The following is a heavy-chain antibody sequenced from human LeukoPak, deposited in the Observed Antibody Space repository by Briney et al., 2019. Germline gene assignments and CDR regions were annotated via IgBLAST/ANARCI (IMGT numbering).Heavy chain of an antibody. D-gene: IGHD3-22*01. CDR2: IYPGDSDT. CDR1: GYNFTRYW. J-gene: IGHJ5*01. V-gene: IGHV5-51*01. Sequence: GESLKISCKGSGYNFTRYWNDWVRQMPGKGLEWMGIIYPGDSDTRYSPSFQGQVTISADKSISTAYLQWSSLKASDTAMYYCARRSSGYYDSWGQGTLVTVSS. CDR3: ARRSSGYYDS.